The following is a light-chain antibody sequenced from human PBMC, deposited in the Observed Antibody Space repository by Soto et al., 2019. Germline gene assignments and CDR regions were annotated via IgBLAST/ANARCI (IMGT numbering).Light chain of an antibody. CDR1: SSDVGGYNY. J-gene: IGLJ1*01. V-gene: IGLV2-14*01. Sequence: LTQPAPVSGAPRQSITLSRTGTSSDVGGYNYVSWYQQHPGKAPKLMIYDVSNRPSGVSNRFSGSKSGNTASLTISGLQAEDEADYYCSSYTSSSTYVFGTGTKVTVL. CDR2: DVS. CDR3: SSYTSSSTYV.